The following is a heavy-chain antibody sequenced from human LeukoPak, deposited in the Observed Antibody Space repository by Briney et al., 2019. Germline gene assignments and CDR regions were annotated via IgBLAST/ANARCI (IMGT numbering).Heavy chain of an antibody. J-gene: IGHJ4*02. CDR2: TSPKSGDT. Sequence: GASVKVSCRVSGYTFTDYFIHWVRQAPGHGLEWMGWTSPKSGDTRYTHKFQGRVTMTRDTSISTVYMELDRLTFDDTAVYYCARDNYGTLDYWGQGTLVTVSS. D-gene: IGHD4-17*01. CDR1: GYTFTDYF. CDR3: ARDNYGTLDY. V-gene: IGHV1-2*02.